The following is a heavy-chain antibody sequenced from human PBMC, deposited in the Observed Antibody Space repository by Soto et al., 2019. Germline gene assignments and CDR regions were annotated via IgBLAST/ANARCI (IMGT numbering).Heavy chain of an antibody. CDR1: GFSLSTSGVG. CDR2: IYWDDDK. Sequence: SGPTLVNPTQTLTLTCTFSGFSLSTSGVGVGWIRQPPGKALEWLALIYWDDDKRYSPSLKSRLTITKDTSKNQVVLTMTNMDPVDTATYYCAHSRPHRILYLGHNFDYWGQGTLVTVSS. J-gene: IGHJ4*02. D-gene: IGHD2-8*01. V-gene: IGHV2-5*02. CDR3: AHSRPHRILYLGHNFDY.